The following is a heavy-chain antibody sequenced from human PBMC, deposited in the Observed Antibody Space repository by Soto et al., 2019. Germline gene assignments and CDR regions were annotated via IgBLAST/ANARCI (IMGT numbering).Heavy chain of an antibody. V-gene: IGHV1-46*01. D-gene: IGHD6-13*01. Sequence: RASVKVSCKASGYTFTSHYMHWVRQAPGQGLEWMGIINPSGGSTNNAQKYQGRVTMTRDTSTSTVYMELSNLRSEDTAVYYCAREPEQQLATNSWFDPWGQGTLVTVSA. J-gene: IGHJ5*02. CDR1: GYTFTSHY. CDR3: AREPEQQLATNSWFDP. CDR2: INPSGGST.